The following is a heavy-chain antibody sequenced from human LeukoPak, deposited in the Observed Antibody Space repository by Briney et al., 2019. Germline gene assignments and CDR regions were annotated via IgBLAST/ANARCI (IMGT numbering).Heavy chain of an antibody. CDR3: TRDGSGFYYYYYMDV. CDR1: GFTFSDYS. Sequence: GGSLRLSCAASGFTFSDYSMNWVRQAPGKGLEWVASISTVSTYTFYAESLKGRISISRDNAKNSLILQMTSLRADDTAVYYCTRDGSGFYYYYYMDVWGKGTTVTVSS. J-gene: IGHJ6*03. V-gene: IGHV3-21*01. D-gene: IGHD6-25*01. CDR2: ISTVSTYT.